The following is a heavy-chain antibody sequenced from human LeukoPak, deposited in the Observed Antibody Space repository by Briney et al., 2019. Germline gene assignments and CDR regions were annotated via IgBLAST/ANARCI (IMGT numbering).Heavy chain of an antibody. CDR1: GFTFSNYR. CDR3: ARDRSLSVAGTFDY. D-gene: IGHD6-19*01. V-gene: IGHV3-48*02. CDR2: SNAAGSPV. J-gene: IGHJ4*02. Sequence: GGSLRLSCTGSGFTFSNYRMNWVRQAPGEGLEWISYSNAAGSPVSYAESVQGRFTISRDNAKNSLYLQMNSLRDDDTAVYYCARDRSLSVAGTFDYWGQGSLVTVSS.